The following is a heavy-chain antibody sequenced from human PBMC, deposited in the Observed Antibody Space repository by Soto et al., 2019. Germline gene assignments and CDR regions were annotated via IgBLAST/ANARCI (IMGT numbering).Heavy chain of an antibody. D-gene: IGHD2-2*02. J-gene: IGHJ6*02. CDR1: GGTFSSYA. CDR2: IIPIFGTA. Sequence: SVKVSCKASGGTFSSYAISWVRQAPGQGLEWMGGIIPIFGTANYAQKFQGRVTITADESTSTAYMELSSLRSEGTAVYYCAYTQLGYCSSTSCYMPSSSSPWDYYYGMDVWGQGTTVTVSS. V-gene: IGHV1-69*13. CDR3: AYTQLGYCSSTSCYMPSSSSPWDYYYGMDV.